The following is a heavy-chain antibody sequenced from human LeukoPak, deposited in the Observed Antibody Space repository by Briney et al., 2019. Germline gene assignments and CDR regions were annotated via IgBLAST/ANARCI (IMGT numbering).Heavy chain of an antibody. CDR2: GSLNSGSI. CDR1: GFTFDDYA. J-gene: IGHJ6*02. V-gene: IGHV3-9*01. D-gene: IGHD2-2*01. Sequence: ARSLTLSCAASGFTFDDYAKHWGRHPQGKDMELDSGGSLNSGSIGYADSVKSRFTISRDNAKNSLYLQMNSLGAEDTALYYCAKDIRYCSSTSCPLYYGMDVWGQGTTVTVSS. CDR3: AKDIRYCSSTSCPLYYGMDV.